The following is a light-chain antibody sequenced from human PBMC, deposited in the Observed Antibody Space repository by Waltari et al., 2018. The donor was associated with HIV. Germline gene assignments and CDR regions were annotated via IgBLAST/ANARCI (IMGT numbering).Light chain of an antibody. V-gene: IGLV2-11*01. J-gene: IGLJ1*01. Sequence: QSALPQPRSVSGSPGQSVTISCAGTFGDSGGHDYVSWYQHHPGKAPKLIIFDVTKRASGVPDRFSGSNSGNTASLSISGLQAEDEADYFCSSYAGKYRYVFGSGTTVTVL. CDR1: FGDSGGHDY. CDR2: DVT. CDR3: SSYAGKYRYV.